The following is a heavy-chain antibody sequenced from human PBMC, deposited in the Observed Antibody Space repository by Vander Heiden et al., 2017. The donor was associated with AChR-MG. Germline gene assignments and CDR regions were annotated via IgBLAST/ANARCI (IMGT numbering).Heavy chain of an antibody. CDR3: ARHRAAQNHWFDP. CDR2: IYYSGSIFHGGST. Sequence: QLQLQESGPGLVKPSETLSLTCTVSGGSISSSIYYWGRIRQPPGTGLEGIGSIYYSGSIFHGGSTYYNPALKTRVTISVDTSKNQFSLKLISVTAADTAVYYCARHRAAQNHWFDPWGQCTLVIVSS. V-gene: IGHV4-39*07. D-gene: IGHD6-25*01. CDR1: GGSISSSIYY. J-gene: IGHJ5*02.